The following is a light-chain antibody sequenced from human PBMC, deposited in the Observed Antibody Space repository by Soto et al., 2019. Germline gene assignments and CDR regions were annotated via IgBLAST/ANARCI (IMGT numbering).Light chain of an antibody. CDR2: EVS. CDR3: CSYAGSSTFYV. CDR1: SSDVGRYKL. V-gene: IGLV2-23*02. J-gene: IGLJ1*01. Sequence: QSALTQPASVSGSPGQSITISCPGTSSDVGRYKLVSWYQQHPGKAPKIMIYEVSKRPSGVSNRFSGSKSGNTASLTISGIQAEDEADYYCCSYAGSSTFYVFGTGTKLTVL.